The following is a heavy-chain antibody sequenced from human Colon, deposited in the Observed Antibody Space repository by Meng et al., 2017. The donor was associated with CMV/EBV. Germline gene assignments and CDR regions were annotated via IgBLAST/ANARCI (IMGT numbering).Heavy chain of an antibody. CDR1: GFTFRSYW. Sequence: GGSLRLSCEASGFTFRSYWMTWVRHSPGKGLEWVATIKRDGSEKYYVDSVKGRFTISRDNAKKTLYLDMTSLRPDDTGVYFCASHVYLTDVYDGLDVWGQGTTVTVSS. J-gene: IGHJ6*02. CDR3: ASHVYLTDVYDGLDV. CDR2: IKRDGSEK. D-gene: IGHD2/OR15-2a*01. V-gene: IGHV3-7*01.